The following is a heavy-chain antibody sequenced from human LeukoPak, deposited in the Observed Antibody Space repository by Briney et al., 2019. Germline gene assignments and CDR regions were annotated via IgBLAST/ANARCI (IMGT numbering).Heavy chain of an antibody. Sequence: GGSLRLSCAASGLTVSINYMQWVRQAPGKGLEWVSGLSTTGKTDYADFAKGRFTISRDKSKNTVYLHLNSLRPEDTAVYYCAKNPDSESYYRPFDLWGQGTLVTVSS. J-gene: IGHJ3*01. CDR3: AKNPDSESYYRPFDL. D-gene: IGHD1-26*01. V-gene: IGHV3-66*01. CDR2: LSTTGKT. CDR1: GLTVSINY.